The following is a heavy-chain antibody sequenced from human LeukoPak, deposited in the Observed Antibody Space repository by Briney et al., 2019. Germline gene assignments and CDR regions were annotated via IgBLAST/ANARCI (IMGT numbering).Heavy chain of an antibody. J-gene: IGHJ3*02. Sequence: SETRSLTCTVSGGSISSYYWSWIRQPPGKGLEWIGYIYYSGSTNYNPSLKSRVTISVDPSKHQFSLKLSSVTAEDTAVYYCARDSYQGWPDAFDIWGQGTMVTVSS. V-gene: IGHV4-59*01. CDR1: GGSISSYY. CDR3: ARDSYQGWPDAFDI. CDR2: IYYSGST. D-gene: IGHD5-24*01.